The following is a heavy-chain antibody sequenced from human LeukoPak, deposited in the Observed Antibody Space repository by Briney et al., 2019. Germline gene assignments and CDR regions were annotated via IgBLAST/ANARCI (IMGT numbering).Heavy chain of an antibody. CDR1: GFTFDDYA. Sequence: GGSLRLSCAASGFTFDDYAMSWVRQAPGKGLEWVSAISGSGGSTYYADSVKGRFTISRDNSKNTLYLQMNSLRAEDTAVYYCAKYNYYDSSGYNWGQGTLVTVSS. V-gene: IGHV3-23*01. CDR2: ISGSGGST. D-gene: IGHD3-22*01. J-gene: IGHJ4*02. CDR3: AKYNYYDSSGYN.